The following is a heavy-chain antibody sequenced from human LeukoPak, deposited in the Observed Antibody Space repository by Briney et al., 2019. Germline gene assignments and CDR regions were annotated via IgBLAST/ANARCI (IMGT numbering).Heavy chain of an antibody. D-gene: IGHD3-10*01. Sequence: SETLSLTCSVSGGSISSGGYCWSWIRQHPGKGLEWIGYIYYSGSTYYNPSLKSRVTISVDTSKNQFSLKLSSVTAADTAVYYCARGPAITMVFDYWGQGTLVTVSS. J-gene: IGHJ4*02. CDR3: ARGPAITMVFDY. CDR1: GGSISSGGYC. CDR2: IYYSGST. V-gene: IGHV4-31*03.